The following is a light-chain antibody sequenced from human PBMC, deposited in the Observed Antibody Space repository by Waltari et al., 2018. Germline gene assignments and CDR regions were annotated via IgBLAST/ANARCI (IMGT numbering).Light chain of an antibody. CDR2: GAS. CDR3: QQYNSWPLT. J-gene: IGKJ4*01. CDR1: QSVHSN. V-gene: IGKV3-15*01. Sequence: EIVMTQSPATLSVSPGERATPSCRASQSVHSNLAWYQQKPGQAPRLLIYGASTRATGIPARFSGSGSGTEFTLTISSMQSGDFALYSCQQYNSWPLTFGGGTKVEI.